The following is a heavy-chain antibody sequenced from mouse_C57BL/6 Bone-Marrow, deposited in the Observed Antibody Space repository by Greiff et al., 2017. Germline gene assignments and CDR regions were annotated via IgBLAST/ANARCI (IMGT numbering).Heavy chain of an antibody. D-gene: IGHD1-1*01. V-gene: IGHV1-64*01. CDR3: ARPLYYYGISGFAC. Sequence: QVQLQQPGAELVKPGASVKLSCKASGYTFTSYWMHWVKQRPGQGLEWIGMIHPNSGSTNYNEKFKSKATLTVDKSSSTAYMQLSSLTSEDSAVYYCARPLYYYGISGFACWGPGTLVTVSA. J-gene: IGHJ3*01. CDR2: IHPNSGST. CDR1: GYTFTSYW.